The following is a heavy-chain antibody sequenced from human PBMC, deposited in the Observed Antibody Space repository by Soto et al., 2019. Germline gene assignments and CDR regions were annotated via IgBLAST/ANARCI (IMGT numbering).Heavy chain of an antibody. CDR1: GFTFSSYS. J-gene: IGHJ4*02. V-gene: IGHV3-48*01. CDR3: ARDYSSYGPFDY. CDR2: ISSSSSTI. D-gene: IGHD5-18*01. Sequence: EVQLVESGGGLVQPGGSLRLSCAASGFTFSSYSMNWVRQAPGKGLEWVSYISSSSSTIYYADSVKGRFTISRDNAKTSLDLHINSLRAEDTAVYYSARDYSSYGPFDYWGQGTLVTVSS.